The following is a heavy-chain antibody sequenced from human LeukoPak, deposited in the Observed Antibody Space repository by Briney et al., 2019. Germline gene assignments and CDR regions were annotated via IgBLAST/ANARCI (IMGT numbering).Heavy chain of an antibody. CDR1: GFTFSNAW. D-gene: IGHD3-22*01. CDR3: ARDNYDSSTPYYFDY. V-gene: IGHV3-11*04. Sequence: GGSLRLSCAASGFTFSNAWMSWVRQAPGKGLEWVSYISSSGTTIYYADSVRGRFTISRDNAKNSLYLQMNSLRAEDTAVYYCARDNYDSSTPYYFDYWGQGTLVTVSS. CDR2: ISSSGTTI. J-gene: IGHJ4*02.